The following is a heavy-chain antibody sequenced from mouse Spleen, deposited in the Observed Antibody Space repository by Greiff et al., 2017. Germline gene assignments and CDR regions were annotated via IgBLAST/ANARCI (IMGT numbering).Heavy chain of an antibody. CDR1: GYAFSSSW. Sequence: QVQLQQSGPELVKPGASVKISCKASGYAFSSSWMNWVKQRPGKGLEWIGRIYPGDGDTNYNGKFKGKATLTADKSSSTAYMQLSSLTSEDSAVYFCAILMYYFDYWGQGTTLTVSS. J-gene: IGHJ2*01. CDR2: IYPGDGDT. V-gene: IGHV1-82*01. CDR3: AILMYYFDY.